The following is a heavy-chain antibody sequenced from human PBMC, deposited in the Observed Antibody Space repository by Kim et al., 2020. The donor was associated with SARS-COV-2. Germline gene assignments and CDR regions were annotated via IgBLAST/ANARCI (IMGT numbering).Heavy chain of an antibody. D-gene: IGHD3-9*01. Sequence: SVKVSCKASGGTFSSYAISWVRQAPGQGLEWMGGIIPIFGTANYAQKFQGRVTITADESTSTAYMELSSLRSEDTAVYYCARDEHPYYDILTGYYRPCAGFDPWGQGTLVTVSS. CDR2: IIPIFGTA. J-gene: IGHJ5*02. V-gene: IGHV1-69*13. CDR1: GGTFSSYA. CDR3: ARDEHPYYDILTGYYRPCAGFDP.